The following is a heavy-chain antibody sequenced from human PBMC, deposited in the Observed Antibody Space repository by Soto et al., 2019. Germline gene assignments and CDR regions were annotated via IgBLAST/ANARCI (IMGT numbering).Heavy chain of an antibody. CDR3: ARGSWLRGHYFDY. CDR1: GYTYTSSG. CDR2: VSAYNGNT. D-gene: IGHD5-12*01. J-gene: IGHJ4*02. Sequence: QVQLVQSGAEVKKPGASVKVSCKASGYTYTSSGITWLRQAPGQGLEWMGWVSAYNGNTYYAQKLQGRFTMPTDTSTSTAYMELRILKSDDTAVYYCARGSWLRGHYFDYWGQGTLVTVSS. V-gene: IGHV1-18*04.